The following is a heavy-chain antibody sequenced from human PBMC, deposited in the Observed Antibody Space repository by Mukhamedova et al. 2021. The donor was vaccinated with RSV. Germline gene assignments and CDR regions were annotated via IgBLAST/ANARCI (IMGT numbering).Heavy chain of an antibody. CDR3: ARSGGGTGAVFDY. J-gene: IGHJ4*02. D-gene: IGHD1-1*01. CDR2: MNPNGANT. Sequence: EYMGWMNPNGANTGYAQKFQGRVTMTRDTSISTAYLELSSLTSEDTAVYFCARSGGGTGAVFDYWGQGTLVTVSS. V-gene: IGHV1-8*01.